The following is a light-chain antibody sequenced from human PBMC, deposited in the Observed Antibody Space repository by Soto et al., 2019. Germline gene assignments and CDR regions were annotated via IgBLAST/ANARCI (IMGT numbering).Light chain of an antibody. CDR2: SNN. Sequence: VLTQPPSASGTPGQRFTISCSGSSSNIGSNTVNWYQQLPGTAPKLLIYSNNQRPSGVPDRFSGSKSGTSASLAISGLQSEDEADYYCAAWDDSLNGLYVFGTGTKVTV. CDR3: AAWDDSLNGLYV. V-gene: IGLV1-44*01. CDR1: SSNIGSNT. J-gene: IGLJ1*01.